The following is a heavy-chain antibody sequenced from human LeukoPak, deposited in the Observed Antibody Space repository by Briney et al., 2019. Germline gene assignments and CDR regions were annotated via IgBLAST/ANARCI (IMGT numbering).Heavy chain of an antibody. Sequence: PGGSLRLSCAASEFTFSSYEMNWVRQAPGKGLEWVSYISSSGSTIYYADSVKGRFTISRDNSKNSLYLQMNSLRAEDTAVYYCARGRPTMVRGVNDYWGQGTLVTVSS. V-gene: IGHV3-48*03. D-gene: IGHD3-10*01. J-gene: IGHJ4*02. CDR2: ISSSGSTI. CDR1: EFTFSSYE. CDR3: ARGRPTMVRGVNDY.